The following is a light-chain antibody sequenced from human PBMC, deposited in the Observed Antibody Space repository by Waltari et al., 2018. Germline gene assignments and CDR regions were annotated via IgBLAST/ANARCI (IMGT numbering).Light chain of an antibody. CDR2: DVN. CDR3: TSFTSSSTIV. Sequence: QSALTQPASVSGSPGQSITISCTGPSSAVGGYTFVPWYQQHPGKAPKLMISDVNKRPSGVSNRFSGSKSDNTASLTISGLQAEDEAHYYCTSFTSSSTIVFGGGTKLTVL. J-gene: IGLJ2*01. V-gene: IGLV2-14*03. CDR1: SSAVGGYTF.